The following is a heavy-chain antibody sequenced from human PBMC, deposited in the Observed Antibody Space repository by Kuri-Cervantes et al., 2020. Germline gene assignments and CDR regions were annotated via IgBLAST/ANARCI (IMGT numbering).Heavy chain of an antibody. CDR3: AKEWGRWQVLDN. J-gene: IGHJ4*02. D-gene: IGHD3-16*01. V-gene: IGHV3-52*01. Sequence: GESLKISCAASGFTFSSSWMHWVCQAPEKGLEWVADIKCDGSEKYYVDSVKGRLTISRDNSKNTLYLQMNSLRAEDTAVYYCAKEWGRWQVLDNWGQGTLVTVSS. CDR2: IKCDGSEK. CDR1: GFTFSSSW.